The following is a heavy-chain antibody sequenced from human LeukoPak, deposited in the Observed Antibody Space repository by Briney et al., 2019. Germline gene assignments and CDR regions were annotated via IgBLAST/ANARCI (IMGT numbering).Heavy chain of an antibody. CDR3: ARAPDQTTYYYGSGSPYFDY. CDR1: GFTVSSNY. J-gene: IGHJ4*02. CDR2: IYSGGST. V-gene: IGHV3-53*01. Sequence: GGSLRLSFAASGFTVSSNYMSWVRQAPGKGLEWVSVIYSGGSTYYADSVKGRFTISRDNSKNTLYLQMNSLRAEDTAVYYCARAPDQTTYYYGSGSPYFDYWGQGTLVTVSS. D-gene: IGHD3-10*01.